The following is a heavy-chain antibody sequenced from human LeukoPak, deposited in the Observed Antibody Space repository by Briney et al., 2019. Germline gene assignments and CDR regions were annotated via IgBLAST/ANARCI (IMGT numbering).Heavy chain of an antibody. J-gene: IGHJ6*02. Sequence: PGGSLRLSCAASGFTFSSYWMHWVRQAPGKGLVWVSRINSDGSSTSYADSVEGRFTISRDNAKNTLYLQMNSLRAEDTAVYYCARGYYDFCMDVWGQGTTVTVSS. D-gene: IGHD3-3*01. V-gene: IGHV3-74*01. CDR2: INSDGSST. CDR3: ARGYYDFCMDV. CDR1: GFTFSSYW.